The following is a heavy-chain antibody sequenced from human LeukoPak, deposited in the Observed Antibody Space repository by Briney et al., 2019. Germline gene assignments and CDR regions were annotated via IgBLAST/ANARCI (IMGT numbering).Heavy chain of an antibody. Sequence: GGSLRLSRAASGFTFDDYGMSWVRQAPGKGLEWVSGINWNGGSTGYADSVKGRFTIARDNAKNSLYLQMNSLRAEDTALYYCAREKPFYDGSGYYYPIAFDYWGQGTLVTVSS. CDR1: GFTFDDYG. J-gene: IGHJ4*02. CDR2: INWNGGST. CDR3: AREKPFYDGSGYYYPIAFDY. D-gene: IGHD3-22*01. V-gene: IGHV3-20*04.